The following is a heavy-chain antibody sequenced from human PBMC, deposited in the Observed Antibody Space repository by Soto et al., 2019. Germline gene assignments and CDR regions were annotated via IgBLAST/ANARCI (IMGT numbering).Heavy chain of an antibody. CDR1: GYTFTSHD. Sequence: QVQLVQSGAEMKTPGASVKVSCKASGYTFTSHDINWVRQVTGQGLEWMGWTNPNSGVTGYAQKFQGRVTMTRNNSISTAYMELSSLRSEDTAVYYCVRDGDGYGTTFDYWGQGTLVPVSS. D-gene: IGHD5-18*01. CDR2: TNPNSGVT. CDR3: VRDGDGYGTTFDY. V-gene: IGHV1-8*01. J-gene: IGHJ4*02.